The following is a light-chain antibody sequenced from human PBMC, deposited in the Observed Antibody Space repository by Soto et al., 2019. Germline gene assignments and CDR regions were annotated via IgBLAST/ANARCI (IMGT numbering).Light chain of an antibody. Sequence: DIQMTQSPSSLSASVGDRVTITCRASLPITTYLNWFQQKPGKAPKLLIYGASTLQTGVPSRFNGGGSGTDFTLTTSSLQPEDFGTYYCQQHYNSRWTFGQGTEIEI. CDR2: GAS. CDR3: QQHYNSRWT. CDR1: LPITTY. V-gene: IGKV1-39*01. J-gene: IGKJ1*01.